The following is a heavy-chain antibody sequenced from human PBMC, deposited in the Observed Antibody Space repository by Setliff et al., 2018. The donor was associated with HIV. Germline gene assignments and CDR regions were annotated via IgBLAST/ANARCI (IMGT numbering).Heavy chain of an antibody. J-gene: IGHJ5*01. D-gene: IGHD1-26*01. CDR2: FYNNENI. Sequence: PSETLSLTCGVSGGSMSGYYWTWIRQPAGKGLEWIGRFYNNENIRYSPSLKSRVAMSVDTSKNHFSLKLSSVTAADTAVYYCARGVAFLGSYHQFDSWGQGILVTVSS. V-gene: IGHV4-4*07. CDR3: ARGVAFLGSYHQFDS. CDR1: GGSMSGYY.